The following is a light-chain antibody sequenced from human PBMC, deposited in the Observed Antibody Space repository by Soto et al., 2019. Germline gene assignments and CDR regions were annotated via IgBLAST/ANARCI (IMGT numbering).Light chain of an antibody. CDR1: QSVGNN. J-gene: IGKJ3*01. V-gene: IGKV3-15*01. CDR2: GAS. Sequence: EIVMTQSPATLSVSPGERATLSCRASQSVGNNLAWYQQKPGQAPRLLIYGASTRANGIPARFSGSGSGTEFTLTISRLQSEDCAGYYCQQYNNWHFTFGPGTKVDIK. CDR3: QQYNNWHFT.